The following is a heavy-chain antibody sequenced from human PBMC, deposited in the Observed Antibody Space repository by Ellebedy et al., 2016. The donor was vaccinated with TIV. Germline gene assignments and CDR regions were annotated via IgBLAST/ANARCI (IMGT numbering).Heavy chain of an antibody. J-gene: IGHJ3*01. V-gene: IGHV3-30-3*01. CDR1: GFSFSNYA. D-gene: IGHD5-18*01. CDR3: ARNTPMLQGDGCDV. Sequence: PGGSLRPSCAASGFSFSNYAIHWVRQAPGKGLEWVAVITIDGNTKYYADSVKGRFTIFRDNSKSTLYLQMNSLRAEDTAVYFCARNTPMLQGDGCDVWGQGTMVTVSS. CDR2: ITIDGNTK.